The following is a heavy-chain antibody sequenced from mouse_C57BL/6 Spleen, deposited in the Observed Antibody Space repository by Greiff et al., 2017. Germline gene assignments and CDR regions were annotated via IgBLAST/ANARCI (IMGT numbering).Heavy chain of an antibody. V-gene: IGHV1-55*01. J-gene: IGHJ2*01. Sequence: VQLQQSGAELVKPGASVKMSCKASGYTFTSYWITWVKQRPGQGLEWIGDIYPGSGSTNYNEKFKSKATLTVDTSSSTAYMQLSSLTSEDSAVYYCARYDYDGRVYFDYWGQGTTLTVSS. CDR2: IYPGSGST. D-gene: IGHD2-4*01. CDR1: GYTFTSYW. CDR3: ARYDYDGRVYFDY.